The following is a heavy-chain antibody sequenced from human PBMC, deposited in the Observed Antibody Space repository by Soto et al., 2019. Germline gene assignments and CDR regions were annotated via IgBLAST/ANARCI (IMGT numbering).Heavy chain of an antibody. D-gene: IGHD2-2*01. CDR1: GGSISSGGYY. J-gene: IGHJ4*02. CDR3: ARSSTSANYFDY. Sequence: QVQLQESGPGLVKPSQTLSLTCTVSGGSISSGGYYWSWIRQHPGKGLEWIGYIYYSGSTYYNPSLKSRVTISVDTSKNQFSLKLNSVTATDTAVYYCARSSTSANYFDYWGQGTLVTVSS. CDR2: IYYSGST. V-gene: IGHV4-31*03.